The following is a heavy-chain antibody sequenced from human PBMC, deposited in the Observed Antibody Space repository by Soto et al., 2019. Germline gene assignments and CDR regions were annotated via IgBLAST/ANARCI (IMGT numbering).Heavy chain of an antibody. CDR1: GGTFNSYA. CDR2: IIPMFGTT. V-gene: IGHV1-69*06. Sequence: QVQLVQSGAEVTRPGSSVKVSCKASGGTFNSYAVSWVRQAPGQGLEWIGGIIPMFGTTKYAQKFQGRVTITADKSTSTAYMELSSLKSEDMAIFYCARARSNYAFNYALDVWGQGTAVIVSS. CDR3: ARARSNYAFNYALDV. D-gene: IGHD1-26*01. J-gene: IGHJ6*02.